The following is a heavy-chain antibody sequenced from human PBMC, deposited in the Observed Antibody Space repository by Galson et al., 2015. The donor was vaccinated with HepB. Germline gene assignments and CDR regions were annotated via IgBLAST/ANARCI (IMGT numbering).Heavy chain of an antibody. CDR3: ARGAGAYCGGDCGPDAFDI. V-gene: IGHV4-59*01. Sequence: SETLSLTCTVSGGSISSYYWSWIRQPPGKGLEWIGYIYYSGSTNYNPSLKSRVTISVDTSKNQFSLKLSSVTAADTAVYYWARGAGAYCGGDCGPDAFDIWGQGTMVTVSS. CDR1: GGSISSYY. D-gene: IGHD2-21*02. J-gene: IGHJ3*02. CDR2: IYYSGST.